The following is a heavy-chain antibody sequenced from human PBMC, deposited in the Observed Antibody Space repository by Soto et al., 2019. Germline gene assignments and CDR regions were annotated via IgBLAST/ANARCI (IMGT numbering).Heavy chain of an antibody. CDR2: IYYSGST. J-gene: IGHJ3*02. Sequence: PSETLSLTCTVSGGSISSYYWSWIRQPPGKGLEWIGYIYYSGSTSYNPSLKSRVTISVDTSKNQFSLKLSSVTAADTAVYYCARGMTTVTNAFDIWGQGTMVTVSS. CDR1: GGSISSYY. V-gene: IGHV4-59*01. CDR3: ARGMTTVTNAFDI. D-gene: IGHD4-17*01.